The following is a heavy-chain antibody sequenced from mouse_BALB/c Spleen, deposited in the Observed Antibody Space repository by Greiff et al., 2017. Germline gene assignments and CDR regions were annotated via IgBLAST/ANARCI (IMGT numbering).Heavy chain of an antibody. J-gene: IGHJ4*01. CDR2: IYPGDGDT. CDR3: ARIYYYGSRGAMDY. CDR1: GYTFTSYW. Sequence: QVQLKQSGAELARPGASVKLSCKASGYTFTSYWMQWVKQRPGQGLEWIGAIYPGDGDTRYTQKFKGKATLTADKSSSTAYMQLSSLASEDSAVYYCARIYYYGSRGAMDYWGQGTSVTVSS. D-gene: IGHD1-1*01. V-gene: IGHV1-87*01.